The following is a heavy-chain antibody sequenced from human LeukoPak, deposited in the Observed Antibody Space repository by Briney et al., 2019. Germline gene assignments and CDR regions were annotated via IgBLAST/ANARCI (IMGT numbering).Heavy chain of an antibody. V-gene: IGHV4-59*08. CDR2: IYYSGNT. J-gene: IGHJ5*02. CDR1: GAAISSYY. CDR3: AGTTTVVPRLMWFDP. D-gene: IGHD4-23*01. Sequence: SETLSLTCTVSGAAISSYYWNWIRQPPGKGLEWIGYIYYSGNTNYNPSLKGRVTMSLDTSKNRFSLRLRSVTAADTAVYYCAGTTTVVPRLMWFDPWGQGTLVTVSS.